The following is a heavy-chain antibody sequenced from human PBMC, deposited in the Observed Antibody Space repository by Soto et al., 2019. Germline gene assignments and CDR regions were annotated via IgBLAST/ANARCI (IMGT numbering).Heavy chain of an antibody. D-gene: IGHD3-22*01. V-gene: IGHV3-33*01. CDR2: IWYDGSNK. CDR1: GFTFSSYG. Sequence: VGSLRLSCAASGFTFSSYGMHWVRQAPGKGLEWVAVIWYDGSNKYYADSVKGRFTISRDNSKNTLYLQMNSLRAEDTAVYYCARYYYDSSGYPNFDYWGQGTLVTVSS. CDR3: ARYYYDSSGYPNFDY. J-gene: IGHJ4*02.